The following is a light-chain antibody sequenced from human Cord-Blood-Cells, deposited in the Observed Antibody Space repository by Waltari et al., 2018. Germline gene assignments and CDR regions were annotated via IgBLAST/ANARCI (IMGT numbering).Light chain of an antibody. J-gene: IGKJ4*01. CDR1: QTVSSY. V-gene: IGKV3-11*01. CDR2: DAS. Sequence: EIVLTQSPAPLPLSPGERATLSCRASQTVSSYLAWYQHKPGQAPRLLLYDASNMATGIPARLSCSGSGTDFTPTISSLEPEEFAVYYCQQRSNWLTLGGGTKVEIK. CDR3: QQRSNWLT.